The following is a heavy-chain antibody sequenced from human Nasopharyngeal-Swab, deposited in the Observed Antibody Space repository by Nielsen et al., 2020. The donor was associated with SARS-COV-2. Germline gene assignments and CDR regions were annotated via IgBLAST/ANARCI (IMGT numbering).Heavy chain of an antibody. D-gene: IGHD2-2*01. CDR3: ARLTCRSTSCLGANWFDP. Sequence: VRQMPGKGLEWIGYLYYGGKIFYNPSLKSRVSISVDTPKNQFSLELNSVTAADTAVYYCARLTCRSTSCLGANWFDPWGQGTLVTVSS. J-gene: IGHJ5*02. CDR2: LYYGGKI. V-gene: IGHV4-31*02.